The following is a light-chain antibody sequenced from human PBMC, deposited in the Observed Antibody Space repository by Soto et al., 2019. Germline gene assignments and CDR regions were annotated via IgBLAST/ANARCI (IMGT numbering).Light chain of an antibody. Sequence: QSALTQPASVSGSPGQSVTISCTGTSSDVGGYNYVFWYQQYPGKAPKLMIYEVNKRPSGVPDRFSGSKSGNTASLTVSGLQAEDEADYYCTSYAGSNNLGVFGGGTKLTVL. CDR3: TSYAGSNNLGV. CDR1: SSDVGGYNY. V-gene: IGLV2-8*01. CDR2: EVN. J-gene: IGLJ3*02.